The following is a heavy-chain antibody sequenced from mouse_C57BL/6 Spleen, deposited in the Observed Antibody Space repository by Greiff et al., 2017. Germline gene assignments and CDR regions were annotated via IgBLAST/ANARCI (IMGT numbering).Heavy chain of an antibody. CDR1: GYTFTSYW. V-gene: IGHV1-55*01. Sequence: VQLQQSGAELVKPGASVKMSCKASGYTFTSYWITWVKQRPGQGLEWIGDIYPGSGSTNYNEKFKSKATLTVDTSSSTAYMQLSSLTSEDSAVYYCARKTTVGGLYWYFDVWGTGTTVTVSS. D-gene: IGHD1-1*01. CDR2: IYPGSGST. J-gene: IGHJ1*03. CDR3: ARKTTVGGLYWYFDV.